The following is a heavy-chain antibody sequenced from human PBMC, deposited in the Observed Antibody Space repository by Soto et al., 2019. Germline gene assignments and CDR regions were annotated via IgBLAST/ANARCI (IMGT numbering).Heavy chain of an antibody. Sequence: SVXXSXXXSGYTFXXXXXXXXXXXPGHGLEWMGWISAYNGNTSYAQKFQGRLTMTRDTSTSTVYMELSSLTSDDTAVYYCARDQSWRDLVWWFDPWGQGTLVTVSS. CDR2: ISAYNGNT. CDR1: GYTFXXXX. D-gene: IGHD3-16*01. V-gene: IGHV1-18*01. CDR3: ARDQSWRDLVWWFDP. J-gene: IGHJ5*02.